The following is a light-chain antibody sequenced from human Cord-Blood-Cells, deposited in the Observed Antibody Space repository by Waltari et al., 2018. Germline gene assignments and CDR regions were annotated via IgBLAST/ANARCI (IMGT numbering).Light chain of an antibody. J-gene: IGKJ4*01. CDR2: GAS. Sequence: EIVLTQSPGTLSLSPGERATLSCRASQSVSSSYLAWYQQKRSQSPRLLFDGASSAATSTPGICSGSGSGADFTITSSLLDAEDFAEYYYQQNNSSLTFGGGTKVEIK. CDR1: QSVSSSY. V-gene: IGKV3-20*01. CDR3: QQNNSSLT.